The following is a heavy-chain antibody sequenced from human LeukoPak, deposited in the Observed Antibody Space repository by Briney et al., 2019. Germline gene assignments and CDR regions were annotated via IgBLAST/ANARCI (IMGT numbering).Heavy chain of an antibody. CDR1: GGSISSYY. CDR2: IYTSGST. J-gene: IGHJ5*02. CDR3: ARVVAAAGDNWFDP. V-gene: IGHV4-4*09. D-gene: IGHD6-13*01. Sequence: PSETLSLTCTVSGGSISSYYWSWIRQPPGKGLEWIGYIYTSGSTNYNPSLKSRVTISVDTSKNQSSLKLSSVTAADTAVYYCARVVAAAGDNWFDPWGQGTLVTVSS.